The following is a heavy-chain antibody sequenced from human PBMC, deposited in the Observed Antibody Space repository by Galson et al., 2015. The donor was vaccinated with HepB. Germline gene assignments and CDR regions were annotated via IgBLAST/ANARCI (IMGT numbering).Heavy chain of an antibody. V-gene: IGHV1-24*01. D-gene: IGHD3-10*01. CDR2: FDPEDGET. CDR1: GYTLTELS. CDR3: ATGPKYYYGSGSYFAFDI. J-gene: IGHJ3*02. Sequence: SCKVSGYTLTELSMHWVRQAPGKGLEWMGGFDPEDGETIYAQKFQGRVTMTEDTSTDTAYMELSSLRSEDTAVYYCATGPKYYYGSGSYFAFDIWGQGTVVTVSS.